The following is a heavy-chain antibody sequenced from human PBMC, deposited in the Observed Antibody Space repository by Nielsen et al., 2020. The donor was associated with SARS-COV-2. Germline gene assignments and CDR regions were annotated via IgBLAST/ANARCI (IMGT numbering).Heavy chain of an antibody. D-gene: IGHD6-19*01. Sequence: GRSLRLSCGGSGFTFSSYAMSWVRQAPGKGLEWVSIIGGSGSPTYYTDSVKGRFTISRDNSKNTLYLQMNSLRVEDTAVYYCATTGDSSGWYRVWGQGTLVTVSS. J-gene: IGHJ4*02. CDR2: IGGSGSPT. V-gene: IGHV3-23*01. CDR3: ATTGDSSGWYRV. CDR1: GFTFSSYA.